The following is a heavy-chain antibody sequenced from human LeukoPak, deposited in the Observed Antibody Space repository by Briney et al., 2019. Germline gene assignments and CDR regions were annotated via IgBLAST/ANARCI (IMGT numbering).Heavy chain of an antibody. D-gene: IGHD4-11*01. V-gene: IGHV3-23*01. Sequence: PGGSLRLSCAASGFTFDDYGMSWVRQAPGKGLEWVSAISGSGGSTYYADSVKGRFTISRDNSKNTLYLQMNSLRAEDTAVYYCAKDPDPTGGLYYYYYMDVWGKGTTVTVSS. CDR2: ISGSGGST. CDR3: AKDPDPTGGLYYYYYMDV. CDR1: GFTFDDYG. J-gene: IGHJ6*03.